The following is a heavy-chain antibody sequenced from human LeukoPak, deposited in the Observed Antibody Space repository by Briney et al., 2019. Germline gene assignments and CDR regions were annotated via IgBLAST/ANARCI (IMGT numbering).Heavy chain of an antibody. J-gene: IGHJ5*02. CDR1: GGTFSSYA. D-gene: IGHD3-10*01. Sequence: SVKVSCKASGGTFSSYAISWVRQAPGQGLEWMGGIIPIFGTANYAQKFQGRVTITADKSTSTAYMELSSLRSEDTAVYYCARVGALGTTVRGVKGWFDPWGQGTLVTVSS. V-gene: IGHV1-69*06. CDR3: ARVGALGTTVRGVKGWFDP. CDR2: IIPIFGTA.